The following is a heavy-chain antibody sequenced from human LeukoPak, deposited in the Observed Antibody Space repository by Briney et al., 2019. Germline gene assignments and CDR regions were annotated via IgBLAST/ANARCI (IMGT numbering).Heavy chain of an antibody. CDR3: ATTPHTAMAVYYYYYMDV. D-gene: IGHD5-18*01. CDR2: IYHSGST. V-gene: IGHV4-38-2*02. Sequence: KPSETLSLTCTVSGYSISSGYYWGWIRQPPGKGLEWIGSIYHSGSTYYNPSLKSRVTISVDTSKNQFSLKLSSVTAADTAVYYCATTPHTAMAVYYYYYMDVWGKGTTVTVSS. J-gene: IGHJ6*03. CDR1: GYSISSGYY.